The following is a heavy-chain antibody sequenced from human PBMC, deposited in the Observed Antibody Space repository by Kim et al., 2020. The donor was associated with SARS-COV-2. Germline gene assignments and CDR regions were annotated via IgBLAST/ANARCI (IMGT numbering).Heavy chain of an antibody. Sequence: SVKVSCKASGGTFSSYAISWVRQAPGQGLEWMGGIIPIFGTANYAQKFQGRVTITADESTSTAYMELSSLRSEDTAVYYCARGLISSTSQYYFDYWGQGTLVTVSS. V-gene: IGHV1-69*13. CDR2: IIPIFGTA. J-gene: IGHJ4*02. D-gene: IGHD2-2*01. CDR1: GGTFSSYA. CDR3: ARGLISSTSQYYFDY.